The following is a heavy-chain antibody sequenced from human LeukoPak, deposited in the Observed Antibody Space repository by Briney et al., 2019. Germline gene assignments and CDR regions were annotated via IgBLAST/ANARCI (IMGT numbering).Heavy chain of an antibody. CDR1: GYTFTGYY. D-gene: IGHD3-10*01. J-gene: IGHJ6*02. V-gene: IGHV1-2*06. Sequence: ASVKVSCKASGYTFTGYYMHWVRQAPGQGLEWMGRINPNSGGTNYAQKFQGRVTMTGDTSISTAYMELGRLRSDDTAVYYCARDQEVLWFLDVWGQGTTVTVSS. CDR3: ARDQEVLWFLDV. CDR2: INPNSGGT.